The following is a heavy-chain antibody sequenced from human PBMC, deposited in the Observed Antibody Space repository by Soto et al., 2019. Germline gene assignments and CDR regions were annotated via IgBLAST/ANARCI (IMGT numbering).Heavy chain of an antibody. CDR1: GFAFDTYG. CDR3: ARDPHEFWSPYFFDP. Sequence: ASVKGSCKASGFAFDTYGFSWVRQAPGQRFEWMGWISGYNGETKYAQNFRGRVSMATDTSTSTAYMELRSLTSDDTAVYYCARDPHEFWSPYFFDPWGQGTLVTVSS. V-gene: IGHV1-18*01. D-gene: IGHD3-3*01. J-gene: IGHJ5*02. CDR2: ISGYNGET.